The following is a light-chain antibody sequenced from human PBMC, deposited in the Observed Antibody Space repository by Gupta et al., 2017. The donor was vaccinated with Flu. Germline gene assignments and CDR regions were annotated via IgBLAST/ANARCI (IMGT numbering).Light chain of an antibody. V-gene: IGKV1-5*03. CDR1: QNISGW. CDR2: KAS. CDR3: QPDILPPET. J-gene: IGKJ1*01. Sequence: DFQMTQSPSTLSASVGDRVTITCRASQNISGWLAWYQHRPGKAPKLLIFKASTLATGVPSRFSGSGSGTDFTLTISNLQPDDFAMYYCQPDILPPETFGQGTKVDI.